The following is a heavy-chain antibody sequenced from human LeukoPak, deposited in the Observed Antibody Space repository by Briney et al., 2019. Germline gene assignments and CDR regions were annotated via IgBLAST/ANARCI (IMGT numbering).Heavy chain of an antibody. CDR2: ISGSGGGT. CDR3: AKGGAVSSKSITMIRGTRRYYYYMDV. D-gene: IGHD3-10*01. V-gene: IGHV3-23*01. CDR1: GFTFSSYG. Sequence: PGGSLRLSCAASGFTFSSYGMSWVRQAPGKGLEWVSGISGSGGGTYFADSVKGRFTISRDNSRNTLYLQMNRLRAEDTAVYYCAKGGAVSSKSITMIRGTRRYYYYMDVWGKGTTVTISS. J-gene: IGHJ6*03.